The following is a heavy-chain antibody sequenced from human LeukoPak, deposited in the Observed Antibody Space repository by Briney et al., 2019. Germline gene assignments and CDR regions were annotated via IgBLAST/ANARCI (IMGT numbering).Heavy chain of an antibody. Sequence: GGSLRLSCAASGFTFSDYYMTWIRQAPGRGLEWISYINGSSSDTKYADSVKGRFTISRDNAKNSVYLLMNSLRAEDTAVYYCARRGTTYCTVDSCHPNWFDPWGQGTLVSVSS. V-gene: IGHV3-11*03. J-gene: IGHJ5*02. CDR2: INGSSSDT. CDR3: ARRGTTYCTVDSCHPNWFDP. D-gene: IGHD2-15*01. CDR1: GFTFSDYY.